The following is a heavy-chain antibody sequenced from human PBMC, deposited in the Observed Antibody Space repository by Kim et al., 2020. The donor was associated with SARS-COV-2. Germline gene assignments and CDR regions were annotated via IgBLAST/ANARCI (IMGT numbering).Heavy chain of an antibody. CDR1: GFTFSSYA. CDR3: ARDPDQAFSSGLDY. Sequence: GGSLRLSCAASGFTFSSYAMHWVRQAPGKGLEWVAVISYDGINKYYADSVKGRFTISRDNSKNTLYLQMNSLRAEDTAVFYCARDPDQAFSSGLDYWGQGTLVTVSS. CDR2: ISYDGINK. D-gene: IGHD6-19*01. J-gene: IGHJ4*02. V-gene: IGHV3-30-3*01.